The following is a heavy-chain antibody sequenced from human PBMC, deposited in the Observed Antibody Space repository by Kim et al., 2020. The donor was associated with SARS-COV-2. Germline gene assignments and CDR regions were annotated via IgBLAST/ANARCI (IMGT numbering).Heavy chain of an antibody. CDR3: TREPPIRTGQTDY. Sequence: GGSLRLSCTASGFTFGDYAMSWVRQAPGKGLEWVGFIRSKAYGGTTEYAASVKGRFTISRDDSKSIAYLQMNSLKTEDTAVYYCTREPPIRTGQTDYWGQGTLVTVSS. CDR2: IRSKAYGGTT. J-gene: IGHJ4*02. V-gene: IGHV3-49*04. CDR1: GFTFGDYA. D-gene: IGHD3-10*01.